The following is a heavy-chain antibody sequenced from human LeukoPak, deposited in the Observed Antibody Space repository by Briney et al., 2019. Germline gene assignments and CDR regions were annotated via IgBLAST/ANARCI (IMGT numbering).Heavy chain of an antibody. CDR3: ARVTGTTSGDAFDI. Sequence: PSETLSLTCAVYGGSFSGYYWSWIRQPPGKGLEWIGEINHSGSTNYNPSLKSRVTISVDTSKNQFSLKLSSVTAADTAVYYCARVTGTTSGDAFDIWGQGTMVTASS. J-gene: IGHJ3*02. D-gene: IGHD1-1*01. CDR1: GGSFSGYY. CDR2: INHSGST. V-gene: IGHV4-34*01.